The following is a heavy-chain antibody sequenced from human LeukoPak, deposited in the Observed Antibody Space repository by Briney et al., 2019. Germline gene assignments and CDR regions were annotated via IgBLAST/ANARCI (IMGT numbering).Heavy chain of an antibody. D-gene: IGHD6-13*01. J-gene: IGHJ4*02. CDR2: ISSSGGST. Sequence: GGSLRLSCAASGFTFSSYAMSWVRQAPGKGLEWVSAISSSGGSTYYADSVKGRFTISRDNPKNTLYLQMNSLRAEDTAVYYCTRDVGAAGYWGQGTLVTVSS. CDR1: GFTFSSYA. V-gene: IGHV3-23*01. CDR3: TRDVGAAGY.